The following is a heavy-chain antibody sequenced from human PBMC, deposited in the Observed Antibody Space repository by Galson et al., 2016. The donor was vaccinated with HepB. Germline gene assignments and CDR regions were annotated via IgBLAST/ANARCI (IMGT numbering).Heavy chain of an antibody. V-gene: IGHV3-7*01. CDR3: ASWWQTPASYFDY. CDR1: GFTFSSDW. D-gene: IGHD2-8*02. Sequence: SLRLSCAASGFTFSSDWMSWVRQAPGKGLEWVANIKQDGSEEYYVDSVKGRLTISRDNAKNSLYLQMNSLRAEDTAVYYCASWWQTPASYFDYWGQGTLVTVSS. CDR2: IKQDGSEE. J-gene: IGHJ4*02.